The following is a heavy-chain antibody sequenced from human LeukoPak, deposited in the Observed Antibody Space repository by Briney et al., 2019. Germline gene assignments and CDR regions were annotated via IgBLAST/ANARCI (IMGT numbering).Heavy chain of an antibody. CDR2: INHSGST. Sequence: SETLSLTCAVYGGSFSGYYWSRIRQPPGKGLEWIGEINHSGSTNYNPSLKSRVTISVDTSKNQFSLKLSSVTAADTAVYYCARVRKGYYYGSGSTYGMDVWGQGTTVTVSS. V-gene: IGHV4-34*01. CDR3: ARVRKGYYYGSGSTYGMDV. J-gene: IGHJ6*02. CDR1: GGSFSGYY. D-gene: IGHD3-10*01.